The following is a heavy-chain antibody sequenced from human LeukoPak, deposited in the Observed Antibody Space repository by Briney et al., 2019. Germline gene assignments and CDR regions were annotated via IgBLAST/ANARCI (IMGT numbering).Heavy chain of an antibody. CDR1: GYTFTSYG. CDR2: ISAYNGNT. D-gene: IGHD3-3*01. Sequence: GASVKVSCKASGYTFTSYGISWGRQAPGQGLEWMGWISAYNGNTNYAQKLQGRVTMTTDTSTSTAYMELRSLRSDDTAVYYCARDGDDFWSGYLDWFDPWGQGTLVTVSS. CDR3: ARDGDDFWSGYLDWFDP. V-gene: IGHV1-18*01. J-gene: IGHJ5*02.